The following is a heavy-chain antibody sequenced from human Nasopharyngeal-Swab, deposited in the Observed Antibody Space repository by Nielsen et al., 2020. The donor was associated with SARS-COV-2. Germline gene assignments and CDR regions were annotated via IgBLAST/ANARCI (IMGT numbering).Heavy chain of an antibody. CDR2: ISGSGGGT. V-gene: IGHV3-23*01. J-gene: IGHJ4*02. CDR1: GLTFSSYA. D-gene: IGHD2-2*01. Sequence: GESLTISCAASGLTFSSYAMSWVRQAPGKGLEWVSAISGSGGGTYYADSVKGRFTISRDNSKNTLYLQMNSLRAEDTAVYYCAKVKRPIVVVPAATDYWGQGTLVTVSS. CDR3: AKVKRPIVVVPAATDY.